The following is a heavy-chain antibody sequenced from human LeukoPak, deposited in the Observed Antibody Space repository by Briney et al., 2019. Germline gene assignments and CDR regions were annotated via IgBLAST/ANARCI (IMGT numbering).Heavy chain of an antibody. CDR3: AILLGRVSSDGDWFDP. D-gene: IGHD6-25*01. CDR2: IYYSGST. Sequence: SETLSLTCTVSGGSISSSSYYWGWIRQPPGKGLEWIGSIYYSGSTYYNPSLKSRVTISVDTSKNQFSLELSSVAAADTAVYYCAILLGRVSSDGDWFDPWGQGTLVTVSS. V-gene: IGHV4-39*01. CDR1: GGSISSSSYY. J-gene: IGHJ5*02.